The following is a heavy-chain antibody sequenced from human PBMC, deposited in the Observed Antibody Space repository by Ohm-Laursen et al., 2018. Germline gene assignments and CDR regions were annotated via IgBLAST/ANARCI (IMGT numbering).Heavy chain of an antibody. CDR2: MYATGSS. CDR1: GDSINNYY. D-gene: IGHD3-9*01. CDR3: AVSEVRYSFTYLADF. Sequence: SETLSLTCTVSGDSINNYYWSWIRQPAGKGLEWIGRMYATGSSNYNPSLNSRVTMSVDASRNQFSLKLTSVTAADTALYYCAVSEVRYSFTYLADFWGQGTLVTVPS. J-gene: IGHJ4*02. V-gene: IGHV4-4*07.